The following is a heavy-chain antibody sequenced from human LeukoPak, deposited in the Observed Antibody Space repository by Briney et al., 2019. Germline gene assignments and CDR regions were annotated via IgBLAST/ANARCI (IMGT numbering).Heavy chain of an antibody. J-gene: IGHJ4*02. Sequence: SETLSLTCTVSGGSISSSSYYWGWLRQPPGKGLEWIGSIYYSGSTYYNPSLKSRVTISVDTSKNQFSLKLSSVTAADTAVYYCARADTAMATFDYWGQGTLVTVSS. CDR2: IYYSGST. CDR1: GGSISSSSYY. D-gene: IGHD5-18*01. V-gene: IGHV4-39*01. CDR3: ARADTAMATFDY.